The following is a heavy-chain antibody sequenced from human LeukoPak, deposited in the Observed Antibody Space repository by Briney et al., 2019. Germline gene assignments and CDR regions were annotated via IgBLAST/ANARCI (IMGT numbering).Heavy chain of an antibody. D-gene: IGHD2-2*01. Sequence: PSETLSLTCAVSGYSISSGYYWGWIRQPPGKGLEWIGSIYHSGSTYYNPSLKSRVTISVDTSKNQFSLKLSSVTAADTAVYYCARQDCSSTSCYLDYWGQGTLVTVSS. J-gene: IGHJ4*02. CDR1: GYSISSGYY. CDR3: ARQDCSSTSCYLDY. V-gene: IGHV4-38-2*01. CDR2: IYHSGST.